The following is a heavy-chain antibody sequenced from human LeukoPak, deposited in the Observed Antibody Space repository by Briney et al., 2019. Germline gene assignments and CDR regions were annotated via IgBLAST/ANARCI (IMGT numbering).Heavy chain of an antibody. CDR1: GGSISSYY. V-gene: IGHV4-59*01. CDR2: IYYSGST. D-gene: IGHD6-19*01. Sequence: PSETLSLTCTVSGGSISSYYWSWIRQPPGKGLEWIGYIYYSGSTNYNPSLKSRVTISVDTSKNQFSLKLSSVTAADTAVYYCARFHQPTQWPGKGDYYYGMDVWGQGTTVTVSS. J-gene: IGHJ6*02. CDR3: ARFHQPTQWPGKGDYYYGMDV.